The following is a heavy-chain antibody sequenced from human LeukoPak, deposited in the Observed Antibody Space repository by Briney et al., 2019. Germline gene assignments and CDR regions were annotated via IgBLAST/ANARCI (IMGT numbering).Heavy chain of an antibody. Sequence: GGSLRLSCSASGFTFSSYAMQGVRQAPGKGLEWVAVISYDGSNKYYADSEKGRFSISKDNSKNTLYLQMNSMRAEDTAVYYCAREQMAGKVDYWGQGTLVTVSS. CDR3: AREQMAGKVDY. D-gene: IGHD6-19*01. CDR1: GFTFSSYA. CDR2: ISYDGSNK. J-gene: IGHJ4*02. V-gene: IGHV3-30-3*01.